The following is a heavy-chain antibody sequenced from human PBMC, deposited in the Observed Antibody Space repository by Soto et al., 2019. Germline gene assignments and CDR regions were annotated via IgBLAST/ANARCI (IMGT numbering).Heavy chain of an antibody. D-gene: IGHD6-13*01. CDR2: IYYSGST. J-gene: IGHJ3*02. CDR1: GGSISSGDYY. Sequence: QVQLQESGPGLVKPSQTLSLTCTVSGGSISSGDYYWHWIRQPPGKGLECIGYIYYSGSTHYNPSLKSRVTISVDTSKNQFSLKLSSVTAADTAVYYCARHSSSWVGGRLFAAFDIWGQGTMVTVSS. CDR3: ARHSSSWVGGRLFAAFDI. V-gene: IGHV4-30-4*01.